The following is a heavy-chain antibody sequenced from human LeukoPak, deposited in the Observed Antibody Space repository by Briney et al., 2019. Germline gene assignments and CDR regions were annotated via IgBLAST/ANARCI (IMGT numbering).Heavy chain of an antibody. Sequence: SETLSLTCTVSGGSISSYYWSWIRQPPGKGLEWIGYIYYSGSTNYNPSLKSRVTISVDTSKNQFSLKLSSVTAADTAVYYCARRGAAVRIDPWGQGTLVTVSS. CDR1: GGSISSYY. CDR2: IYYSGST. J-gene: IGHJ5*02. V-gene: IGHV4-59*12. CDR3: ARRGAAVRIDP. D-gene: IGHD4-17*01.